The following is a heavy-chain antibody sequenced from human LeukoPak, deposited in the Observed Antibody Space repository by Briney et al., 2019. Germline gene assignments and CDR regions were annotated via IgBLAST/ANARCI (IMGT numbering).Heavy chain of an antibody. V-gene: IGHV3-43*02. Sequence: PGGSLRLSCAASGFTFDDYAMHWVRQAPGKGVEWVSLISRGGDYIFYADSVKGRFTISRDNRKNSLYLQMNRLRTEDTALYYCARDRSGPGYHFDYWGQGNLVTVSS. CDR3: ARDRSGPGYHFDY. CDR1: GFTFDDYA. CDR2: ISRGGDYI. J-gene: IGHJ4*02. D-gene: IGHD1-1*01.